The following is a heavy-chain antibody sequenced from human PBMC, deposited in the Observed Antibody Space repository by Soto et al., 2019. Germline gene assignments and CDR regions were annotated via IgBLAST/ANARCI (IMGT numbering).Heavy chain of an antibody. CDR2: TYSGGST. D-gene: IGHD6-13*01. J-gene: IGHJ4*02. V-gene: IGHV3-66*01. CDR3: VRDVGSSWYY. CDR1: GFTVSNNY. Sequence: EVQLVESGGGLVQPGGSLRLSCAASGFTVSNNYMSWVRQAPGKGLEWVSVTYSGGSTYYADSVRGRFTISRDNSKNTLDLHMNSLRAEDTAVYYCVRDVGSSWYYWGQGTLVTVSS.